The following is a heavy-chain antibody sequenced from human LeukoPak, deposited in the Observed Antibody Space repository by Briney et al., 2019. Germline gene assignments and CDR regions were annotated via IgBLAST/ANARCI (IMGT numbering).Heavy chain of an antibody. CDR1: GFTFDDYA. Sequence: GRSLRLSCAASGFTFDDYAMHWVRQAPGKGLGWVSGISWNSGSIGYADSVKGRFTISRDNAKNSLYMQMNSLRAEDTALYYCAKDGAKYYDFWSGYYAYYYYYGMDVWGQGTMVTVSS. D-gene: IGHD3-3*01. CDR3: AKDGAKYYDFWSGYYAYYYYYGMDV. J-gene: IGHJ6*02. V-gene: IGHV3-9*01. CDR2: ISWNSGSI.